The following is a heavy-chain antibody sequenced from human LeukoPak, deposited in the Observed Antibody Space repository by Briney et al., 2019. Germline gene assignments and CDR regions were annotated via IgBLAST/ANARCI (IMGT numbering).Heavy chain of an antibody. V-gene: IGHV3-11*04. Sequence: PGGSLRLSCAASEFTVSSSYMSWIRQAPGKGLEWVSYISSSGSTIYYADSVRGRFTISRDNAKNSLHLQMNSLRAEDTAVYYCVRDNPRCCGVIPANIDDYWGQGTLVTVSS. CDR2: ISSSGSTI. CDR3: VRDNPRCCGVIPANIDDY. CDR1: EFTVSSSY. D-gene: IGHD2-21*01. J-gene: IGHJ4*02.